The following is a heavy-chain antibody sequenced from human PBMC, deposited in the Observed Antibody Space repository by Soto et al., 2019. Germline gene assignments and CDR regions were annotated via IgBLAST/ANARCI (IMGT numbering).Heavy chain of an antibody. D-gene: IGHD3-22*01. Sequence: HPGGSLRLSCAASGFTFSSYGMHWVRQAPGKGLEWVAVIWYDGSNKYYADSVKGRFTISRDNSKNTLYLQMNSLRAEDTAVYYCARGNYYDSSGPRGQWGQGTLGTVSA. J-gene: IGHJ1*01. CDR2: IWYDGSNK. CDR3: ARGNYYDSSGPRGQ. CDR1: GFTFSSYG. V-gene: IGHV3-33*01.